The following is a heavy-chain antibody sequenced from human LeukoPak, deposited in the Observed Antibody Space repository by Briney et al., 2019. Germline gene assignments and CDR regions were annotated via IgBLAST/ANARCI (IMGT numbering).Heavy chain of an antibody. CDR3: ARVEGTMVRGVIHNYFDY. V-gene: IGHV6-1*01. Sequence: SQTLSLTCAISGDSVSSNGVAWNWIRQSPSGGLGWLGRTYYRSNFYSNYAVSVNSRITINPDTSKNQFSLKLSSVTAADTAVYYCARVEGTMVRGVIHNYFDYWGQGTLVTVSS. D-gene: IGHD3-10*01. CDR2: TYYRSNFYS. CDR1: GDSVSSNGVA. J-gene: IGHJ4*02.